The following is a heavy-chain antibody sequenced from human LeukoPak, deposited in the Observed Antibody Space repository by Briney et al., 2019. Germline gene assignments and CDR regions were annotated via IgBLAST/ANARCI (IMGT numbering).Heavy chain of an antibody. Sequence: ASVKVSCKASGYTFTSYYMHWVRQAPGQGLEWMGIINPSGGSTSYAQKFQGRVTMTRDMSTSTVYMELRSLRSDDTAVYYCARTKNYYGSGSYSLYYYYMDVWGKGTTVTVSS. D-gene: IGHD3-10*01. V-gene: IGHV1-46*01. CDR2: INPSGGST. CDR3: ARTKNYYGSGSYSLYYYYMDV. J-gene: IGHJ6*03. CDR1: GYTFTSYY.